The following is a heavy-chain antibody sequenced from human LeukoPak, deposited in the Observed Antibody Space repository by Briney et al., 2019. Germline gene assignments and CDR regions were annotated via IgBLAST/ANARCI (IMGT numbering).Heavy chain of an antibody. CDR2: IYYSGST. J-gene: IGHJ5*02. CDR3: ARVPRTMVRGVIILGFDP. Sequence: PSETLSLTCTVSGGSVSSGSYYWSWIRQPPGKGLEWIGYIYYSGSTNYNPFLKSRVTISVDTSKNQFSLKLSSVTAADTAVYYCARVPRTMVRGVIILGFDPWGQGTLVTVSS. V-gene: IGHV4-61*01. D-gene: IGHD3-10*01. CDR1: GGSVSSGSYY.